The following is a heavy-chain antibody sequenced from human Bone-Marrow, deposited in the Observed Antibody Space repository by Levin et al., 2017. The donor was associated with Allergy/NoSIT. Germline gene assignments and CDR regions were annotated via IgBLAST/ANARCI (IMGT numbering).Heavy chain of an antibody. CDR3: ARSPSYDILTEVRGDLVDV. J-gene: IGHJ6*02. V-gene: IGHV3-11*01. Sequence: GGSLRLSCAASGFTFSDYYMSWIRQAPGKGLEWVSYISSSGSTIYYADSVKGRFTISRDNAKNSLYLQMNSLRAEDTAVYYCARSPSYDILTEVRGDLVDVWGQGTTVTVSS. CDR2: ISSSGSTI. CDR1: GFTFSDYY. D-gene: IGHD3-9*01.